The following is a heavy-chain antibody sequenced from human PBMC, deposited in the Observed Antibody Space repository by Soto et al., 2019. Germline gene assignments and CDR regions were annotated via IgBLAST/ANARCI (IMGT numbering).Heavy chain of an antibody. D-gene: IGHD1-1*01. V-gene: IGHV3-30*04. Sequence: QVQLVESGGGVVQPGRSLRLSCAASGFTFSSYAMHWVRQAPGKGLEWVAVIAYDGRNKYSADSVKGRFTISRDNSKNTRYLQMNSLRMEDTAVYYCARELERVFDYWGQGTLVTVSS. CDR2: IAYDGRNK. CDR3: ARELERVFDY. J-gene: IGHJ4*02. CDR1: GFTFSSYA.